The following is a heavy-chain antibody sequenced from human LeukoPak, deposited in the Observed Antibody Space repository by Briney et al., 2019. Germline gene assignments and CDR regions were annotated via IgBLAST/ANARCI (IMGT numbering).Heavy chain of an antibody. CDR1: GFTFNTYA. V-gene: IGHV3-23*01. Sequence: GGSLRLSCAASGFTFNTYAMSWVRQAPGKGLDWVSTIGGSGDSTNYADSVKGRFTISGDNSKNMLYLQTHSLRVEDTAVYYCAKGKGTSSSSIDWWGQGTLVTVSS. J-gene: IGHJ4*02. D-gene: IGHD2/OR15-2a*01. CDR2: IGGSGDST. CDR3: AKGKGTSSSSIDW.